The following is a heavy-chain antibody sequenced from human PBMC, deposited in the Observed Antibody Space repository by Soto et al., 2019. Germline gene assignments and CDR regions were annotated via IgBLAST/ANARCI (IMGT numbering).Heavy chain of an antibody. Sequence: ASVKVSCKASGYTFTSYDINCVRHATGQGVEWMGWMNSNSGNTGYAQKFQGRVTMTRNTSISTAYMERSSMRSEDTAVYYCASTYYDFWSGNYGMDVWGQGTTVTVSS. V-gene: IGHV1-8*01. CDR1: GYTFTSYD. CDR2: MNSNSGNT. D-gene: IGHD3-3*01. CDR3: ASTYYDFWSGNYGMDV. J-gene: IGHJ6*02.